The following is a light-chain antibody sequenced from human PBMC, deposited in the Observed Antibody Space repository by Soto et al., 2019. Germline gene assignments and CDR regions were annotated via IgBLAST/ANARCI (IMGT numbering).Light chain of an antibody. J-gene: IGKJ1*01. CDR2: GAS. CDR1: QSVSSSY. CDR3: QQYGYSFRA. V-gene: IGKV3-20*01. Sequence: EILLTQSPGTLSLSPGERATLSCRASQSVSSSYLSWYQLTPGQAPRLIIYGASSRATGIPDRFSGSGSGTDFTLTISRLEPEDFAVYYCQQYGYSFRAFGQGTKVEL.